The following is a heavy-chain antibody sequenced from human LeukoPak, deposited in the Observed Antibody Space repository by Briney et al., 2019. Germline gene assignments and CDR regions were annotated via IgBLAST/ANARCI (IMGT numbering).Heavy chain of an antibody. D-gene: IGHD6-19*01. J-gene: IGHJ4*02. Sequence: GGSLRLSCAASGFTFSSYGMHWVRQAPGKGLEWVAVISYDGSNKYYADSVKGRFTISRDNSKNTLYLQMNSLRAEDTAVYYCARATAGYGSGWKYFDYWGQGTLVTVSS. CDR1: GFTFSSYG. V-gene: IGHV3-30*03. CDR2: ISYDGSNK. CDR3: ARATAGYGSGWKYFDY.